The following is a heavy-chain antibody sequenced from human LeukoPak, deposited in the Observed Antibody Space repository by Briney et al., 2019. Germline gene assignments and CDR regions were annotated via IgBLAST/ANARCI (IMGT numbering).Heavy chain of an antibody. V-gene: IGHV4-34*01. Sequence: PSETLSLTCAVYGGSFSGYYWSWIRQPPGKGLEWIGEINHSGSTNYNPSLKSRVTISVDTSKNQFSLKLSSVTAADTAVYYCAGSFGSGSYYNYWGQGPLVTVSS. CDR2: INHSGST. CDR3: AGSFGSGSYYNY. CDR1: GGSFSGYY. J-gene: IGHJ4*02. D-gene: IGHD3-10*01.